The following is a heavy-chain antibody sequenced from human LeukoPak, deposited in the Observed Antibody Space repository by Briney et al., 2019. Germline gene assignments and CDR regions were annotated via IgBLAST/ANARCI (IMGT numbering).Heavy chain of an antibody. CDR2: LRWTRGSI. CDR3: AKDIQGDYLYRSGPRYFDY. J-gene: IGHJ4*02. D-gene: IGHD6-19*01. V-gene: IGHV3-9*01. CDR1: GFTLDDYA. Sequence: GESLTLSCAASGFTLDDYAMHWVRQPPGKGLEWVSALRWTRGSIGYADSVKRRFTICRDNAKNSLYLQMNSLRAEDTALYSCAKDIQGDYLYRSGPRYFDYCGQGTLLTASS.